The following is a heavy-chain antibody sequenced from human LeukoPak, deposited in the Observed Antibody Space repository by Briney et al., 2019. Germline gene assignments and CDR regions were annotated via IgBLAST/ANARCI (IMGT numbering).Heavy chain of an antibody. D-gene: IGHD5-12*01. V-gene: IGHV3-7*01. J-gene: IGHJ4*02. CDR1: GFTFSSYW. CDR3: ARLKSGYDYRFDY. Sequence: PGGSLRLSCAASGFTFSSYWMSWVRQAPGEGLEWVANIKQDGSEKYYVDSVKGRFTISRDNAKNSLYLQMNSLRAEDTAVYYFARLKSGYDYRFDYGGQGTLVTVSS. CDR2: IKQDGSEK.